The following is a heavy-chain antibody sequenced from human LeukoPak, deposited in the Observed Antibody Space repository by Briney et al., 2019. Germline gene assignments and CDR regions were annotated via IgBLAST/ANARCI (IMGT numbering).Heavy chain of an antibody. CDR3: TRVGYIDEGIDY. J-gene: IGHJ4*02. Sequence: PGGSLRLSCVASGFPFSSYWMTWVRQAPGKGLEWVANIKQDGSKKSYVDSVKGRFTISRGNAKNSLYLQMNSLRAEDTAIYYCTRVGYIDEGIDYWGQGTLVTVSS. V-gene: IGHV3-7*04. CDR1: GFPFSSYW. D-gene: IGHD5-24*01. CDR2: IKQDGSKK.